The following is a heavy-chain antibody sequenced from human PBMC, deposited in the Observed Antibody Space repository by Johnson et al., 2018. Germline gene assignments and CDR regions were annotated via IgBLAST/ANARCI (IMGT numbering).Heavy chain of an antibody. J-gene: IGHJ6*02. D-gene: IGHD2-21*02. V-gene: IGHV3-33*01. CDR3: AREGHIVVVTGSKGMDV. Sequence: QVQLVQSGGGVVQPGRSLRLSCAASGFTFSSYGMHWVRQAPGKGLEWVAVIWYDGSNKYYADSVKGRFTISRYNSKNTLYLQMNSRRAEDTAVYYCAREGHIVVVTGSKGMDVWGQGTTVTVSS. CDR2: IWYDGSNK. CDR1: GFTFSSYG.